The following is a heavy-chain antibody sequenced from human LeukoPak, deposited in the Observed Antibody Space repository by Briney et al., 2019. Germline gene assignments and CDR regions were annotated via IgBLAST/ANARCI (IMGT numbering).Heavy chain of an antibody. CDR2: INPNSGGT. J-gene: IGHJ4*02. D-gene: IGHD3-10*01. V-gene: IGHV1-2*02. CDR3: ARDNTPSYYGSGSTDY. CDR1: GYTFTGYY. Sequence: ASVKVSCKASGYTFTGYYMHWVRQAPGQGLEWMGWINPNSGGTNYARKFQGRVTMTRDTSISTAYMELSRLRSDDTAVYYCARDNTPSYYGSGSTDYWGQGTLVTVSS.